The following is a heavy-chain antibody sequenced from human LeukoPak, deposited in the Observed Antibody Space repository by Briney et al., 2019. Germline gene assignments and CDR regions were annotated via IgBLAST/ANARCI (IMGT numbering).Heavy chain of an antibody. CDR2: IYTSGST. D-gene: IGHD2-15*01. V-gene: IGHV4-4*09. CDR1: GGSISSYF. Sequence: PSETLSLTCTVSGGSISSYFWSWIRQPPGKGLEWIGYIYTSGSTNYNPSLKSRVTISVDTSKSQFSLKLSSVTAADTAVYYCARQYCSGGSCPFDYWGQGTLVTVSS. CDR3: ARQYCSGGSCPFDY. J-gene: IGHJ4*02.